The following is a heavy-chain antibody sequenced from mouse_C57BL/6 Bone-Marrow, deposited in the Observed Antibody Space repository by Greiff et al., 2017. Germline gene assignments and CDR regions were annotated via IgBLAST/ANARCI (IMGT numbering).Heavy chain of an antibody. CDR2: IYPRSGNT. CDR3: ARGGYSDYLYAMDY. Sequence: VKLVESGAELARPGASVKLSCKASGYTFTSYGISRVTQRTGQGLEWIGEIYPRSGNTYYNEKFKGKATLTADKSSSTAYMMLRSLITDDSAVYFCARGGYSDYLYAMDYWGQGTSVTVSS. CDR1: GYTFTSYG. V-gene: IGHV1-81*01. D-gene: IGHD2-12*01. J-gene: IGHJ4*01.